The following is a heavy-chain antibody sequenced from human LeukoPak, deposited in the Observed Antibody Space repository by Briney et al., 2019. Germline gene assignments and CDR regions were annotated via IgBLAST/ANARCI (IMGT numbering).Heavy chain of an antibody. D-gene: IGHD4-17*01. CDR3: ARDLSYGDSGFDY. CDR2: ISYDGSNK. CDR1: GFTFSSYA. J-gene: IGHJ4*02. Sequence: PRGSLRLSCAASGFTFSSYAMHWVRQAPGKGLEWVAVISYDGSNKYYADSVKGRFTISRDNSKNTLYLQMNSLRAEDTAVYYCARDLSYGDSGFDYWGQGTLVTVSS. V-gene: IGHV3-30-3*01.